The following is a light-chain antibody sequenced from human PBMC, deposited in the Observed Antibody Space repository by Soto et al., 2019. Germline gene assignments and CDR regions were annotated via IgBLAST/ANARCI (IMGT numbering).Light chain of an antibody. J-gene: IGKJ1*01. CDR1: QSTSSY. V-gene: IGKV1-39*01. CDR2: AAS. Sequence: DIQMTQAPSSLSASVGDRVTITCRASQSTSSYLNWYQQKQGKAPKLLIYAASSLQSGVPSRFSGSGSGTDFNLTISSLQREDFATYYCQQSYSSSWTFGQGTKVDIK. CDR3: QQSYSSSWT.